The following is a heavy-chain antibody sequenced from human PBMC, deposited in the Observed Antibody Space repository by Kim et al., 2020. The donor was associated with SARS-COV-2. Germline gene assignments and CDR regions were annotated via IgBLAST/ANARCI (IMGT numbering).Heavy chain of an antibody. J-gene: IGHJ4*02. Sequence: SETLSLTCTVSGGSISSSSYYWGWIRQPPGKGLEWIGSIYYSGSTYYNPSLKSRVTISVDTSKNQFSLKLSSVTAADTAVYYCARRGDYYDSSGYYPFDYWGQGTLVTVSS. CDR2: IYYSGST. V-gene: IGHV4-39*01. CDR3: ARRGDYYDSSGYYPFDY. CDR1: GGSISSSSYY. D-gene: IGHD3-22*01.